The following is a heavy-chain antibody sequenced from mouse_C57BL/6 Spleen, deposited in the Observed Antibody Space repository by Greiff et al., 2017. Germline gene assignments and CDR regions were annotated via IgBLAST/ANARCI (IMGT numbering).Heavy chain of an antibody. CDR2: IYPGSGGT. J-gene: IGHJ4*01. CDR1: GYAFTNYL. D-gene: IGHD2-5*01. V-gene: IGHV1-54*01. Sequence: VQLQQSGAELVRPGHSVKVSCKASGYAFTNYLIEWVQQRPGQGLEWIGVIYPGSGGTNYNEKFKGQATLTADTSSNTAYMQLSSLTSDDSAVDFCARGLYYSNYGAMDYWGQGTSVTVSS. CDR3: ARGLYYSNYGAMDY.